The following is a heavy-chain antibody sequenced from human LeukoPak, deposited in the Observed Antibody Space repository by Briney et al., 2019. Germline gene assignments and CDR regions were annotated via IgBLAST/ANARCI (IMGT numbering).Heavy chain of an antibody. J-gene: IGHJ4*02. CDR3: ARRGYYYDSSGYHDPFDY. CDR2: ISGSGGST. D-gene: IGHD3-22*01. CDR1: GFTFSSYA. Sequence: GGSLRLSCAASGFTFSSYAMSWVRQAPGKGLEWVSAISGSGGSTYYADSVKGRFTISRDNSKNTPYLQVNSLRAEDTAVYYCARRGYYYDSSGYHDPFDYWGQGTLVTVSS. V-gene: IGHV3-23*01.